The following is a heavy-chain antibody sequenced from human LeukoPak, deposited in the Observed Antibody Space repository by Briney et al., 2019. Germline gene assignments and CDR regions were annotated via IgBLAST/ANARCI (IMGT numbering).Heavy chain of an antibody. CDR2: INPNSGGT. D-gene: IGHD2-2*01. J-gene: IGHJ5*02. Sequence: ASVKVSCKASGYTFTSYYMHWVRQAPGQGLEWMGWINPNSGGTNYAQKFQGWVTMTRDTSISTAYMELSRLRSDDTAVYYCARGLSGIKVLPAAMLMDWFDPWGQGTLVTVSS. V-gene: IGHV1-2*04. CDR1: GYTFTSYY. CDR3: ARGLSGIKVLPAAMLMDWFDP.